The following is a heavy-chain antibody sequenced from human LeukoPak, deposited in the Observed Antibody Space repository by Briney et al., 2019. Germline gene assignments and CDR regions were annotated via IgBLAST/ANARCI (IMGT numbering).Heavy chain of an antibody. D-gene: IGHD3-9*01. CDR2: MNPNSGNT. Sequence: ASVKVSCKASGYTFTSYDINWVRQATGQGLEWMGWMNPNSGNTGYAQKFQGRVTITRNTSISTAYMELSSLRSEDTAVYYCARERIRYFDWLVGYWGQGTLVTVSS. CDR1: GYTFTSYD. V-gene: IGHV1-8*03. CDR3: ARERIRYFDWLVGY. J-gene: IGHJ4*02.